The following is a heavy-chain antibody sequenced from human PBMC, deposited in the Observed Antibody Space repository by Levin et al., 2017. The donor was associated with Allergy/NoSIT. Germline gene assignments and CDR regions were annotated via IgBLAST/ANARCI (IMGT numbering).Heavy chain of an antibody. J-gene: IGHJ5*02. CDR1: GITFSGYA. CDR2: ISYDGSNI. V-gene: IGHV3-30*18. D-gene: IGHD3-16*01. Sequence: GGSLRLSCAASGITFSGYAMHWVRQAPGRGLEWVGVISYDGSNIYYADSVKGRFTISRDNSKNTLYLQMNSLRAEDTAIYFCAKDMFKYAYWSLGPTWGQGTLVTVSS. CDR3: AKDMFKYAYWSLGPT.